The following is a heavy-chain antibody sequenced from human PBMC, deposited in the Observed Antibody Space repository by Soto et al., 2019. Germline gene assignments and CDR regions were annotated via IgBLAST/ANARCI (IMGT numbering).Heavy chain of an antibody. CDR2: ISYNGNNK. CDR1: GFSISTYA. D-gene: IGHD1-26*01. CDR3: ARRSFPYSGSPLEPWSDALDI. V-gene: IGHV3-30*04. Sequence: QVQLVESGGGVVQPGRSLRLSCAASGFSISTYALHWVRQAPGKGPEWVAIISYNGNNKHYADSVKGRLTISRDNSKNAVDVQMNSLRVEDTAMYYCARRSFPYSGSPLEPWSDALDIWGQGTMVTVSS. J-gene: IGHJ3*02.